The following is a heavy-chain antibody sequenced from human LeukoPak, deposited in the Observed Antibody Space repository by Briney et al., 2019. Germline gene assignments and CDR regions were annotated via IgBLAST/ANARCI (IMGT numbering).Heavy chain of an antibody. D-gene: IGHD1-26*01. CDR1: GFTFSSYS. V-gene: IGHV3-21*01. CDR3: ARDSSGSYPPPGY. J-gene: IGHJ4*02. Sequence: KPGGSLRLSCAASGFTFSSYSMNWVRQAPGKGLEWVSSISSSSSYIYYADSVKGRFTISRDNAKNSLYLQMNSLRAEDTDVYYCARDSSGSYPPPGYWGQGTLVTVSS. CDR2: ISSSSSYI.